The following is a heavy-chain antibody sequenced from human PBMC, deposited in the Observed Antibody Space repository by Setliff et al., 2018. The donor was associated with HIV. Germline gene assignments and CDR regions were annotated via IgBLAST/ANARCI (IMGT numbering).Heavy chain of an antibody. J-gene: IGHJ6*03. CDR3: ARAPSIAARPLDYYYMDV. Sequence: TSETLSLTCTVSDSGTYYWSWIRQPAGKGLEWIGRVSSRGDTNYNPSLKSRVTISVDTSKNQFSLKLSSVTAADTAVYYCARAPSIAARPLDYYYMDVWGKGTTVTVSS. CDR1: DSGTYY. D-gene: IGHD6-6*01. CDR2: VSSRGDT. V-gene: IGHV4-4*07.